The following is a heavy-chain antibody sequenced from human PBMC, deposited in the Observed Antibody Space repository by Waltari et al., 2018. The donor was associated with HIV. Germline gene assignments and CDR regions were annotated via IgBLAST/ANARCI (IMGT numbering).Heavy chain of an antibody. CDR1: GGSFSGSY. Sequence: QVQLRQWGAGLLKPSETLSLPCAVYGGSFSGSYWSWIRQPPGTGLEWIGEINHSGSTNYNPSLKSRVTISVDTSKNQFSLKLTSVTAADTAVFYCARARLVSRGQYCSTTSCLPHYYYYYGMDVWGQGTTVTVSS. J-gene: IGHJ6*02. D-gene: IGHD2-2*01. CDR3: ARARLVSRGQYCSTTSCLPHYYYYYGMDV. V-gene: IGHV4-34*01. CDR2: INHSGST.